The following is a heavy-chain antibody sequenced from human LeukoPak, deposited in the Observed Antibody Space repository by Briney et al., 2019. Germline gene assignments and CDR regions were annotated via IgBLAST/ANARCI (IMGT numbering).Heavy chain of an antibody. Sequence: GASVKVSCKASGYTFTSYGISWVRQAPGQGLEWMGWISAYNGNTNYAQKLQGRVTMTTDTSTSTAYMELRSLRSDDTAVYYCARVGHCSSTSCYAGDYWGQGTLVTVSS. CDR1: GYTFTSYG. D-gene: IGHD2-2*01. CDR3: ARVGHCSSTSCYAGDY. J-gene: IGHJ4*02. CDR2: ISAYNGNT. V-gene: IGHV1-18*01.